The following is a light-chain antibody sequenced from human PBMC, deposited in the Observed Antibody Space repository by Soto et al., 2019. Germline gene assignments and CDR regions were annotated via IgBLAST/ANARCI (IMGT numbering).Light chain of an antibody. J-gene: IGKJ1*01. V-gene: IGKV3-15*01. CDR3: QQYNNWLWT. Sequence: EIVMTQSPATLSVSPGERATLSCRASQSVSSNLAWYQQKPGQAPRLLIYGASTRATGIPARFSGSGFGTEFTLTISSLQSEDFAVYYCQQYNNWLWTFGQGTKVDIK. CDR2: GAS. CDR1: QSVSSN.